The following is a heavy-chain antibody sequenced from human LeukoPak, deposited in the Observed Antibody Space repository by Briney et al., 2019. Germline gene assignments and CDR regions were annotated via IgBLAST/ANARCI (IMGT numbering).Heavy chain of an antibody. CDR1: GGSISSGSYY. D-gene: IGHD6-19*01. V-gene: IGHV4-61*02. CDR3: ARLNRLTVAGAFDI. CDR2: IYTSGST. J-gene: IGHJ3*02. Sequence: PSETLSLTCTVSGGSISSGSYYWSWIRQPAGKGLEWIGRIYTSGSTNYNPSLKSRVTISVDTSKNQFSLKLSSVTAADTAVYYCARLNRLTVAGAFDIWGQGTMVTVSS.